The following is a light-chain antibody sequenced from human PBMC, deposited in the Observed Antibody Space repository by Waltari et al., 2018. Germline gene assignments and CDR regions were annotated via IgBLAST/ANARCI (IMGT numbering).Light chain of an antibody. CDR1: QSVSSSD. V-gene: IGKV3-15*01. Sequence: EIVLTQSPGTLSLSPGESATLSCRASQSVSSSDLAWYQQKPGQAPRLLIYGAANMAAGIPARFSGSGSGTEFTLTISSLQSEDFALYHCQQYSNWPPYSFGQGTKLEIK. J-gene: IGKJ2*03. CDR2: GAA. CDR3: QQYSNWPPYS.